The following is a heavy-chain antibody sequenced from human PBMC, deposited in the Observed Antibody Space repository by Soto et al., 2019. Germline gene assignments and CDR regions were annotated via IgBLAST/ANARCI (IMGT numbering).Heavy chain of an antibody. Sequence: GGSLRLSCAASGFTFSSYSMNWVRQAPEKGLEWVSYISSSSSNIYYADSVKGRFTISRDNAKNSLYLQMSSLRAEDTAVYYCARTPKRGILEPYDYWGQGTLVTVSS. V-gene: IGHV3-48*01. CDR3: ARTPKRGILEPYDY. D-gene: IGHD6-13*01. CDR1: GFTFSSYS. CDR2: ISSSSSNI. J-gene: IGHJ4*02.